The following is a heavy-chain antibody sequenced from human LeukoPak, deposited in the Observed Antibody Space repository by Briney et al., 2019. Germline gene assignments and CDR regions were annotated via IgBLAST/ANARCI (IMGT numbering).Heavy chain of an antibody. J-gene: IGHJ4*02. CDR2: TYYRSKWYN. V-gene: IGHV6-1*01. CDR3: ARVKGDIVVVTAAKDRVRPTWYYFDY. CDR1: GDSVSSNSAA. D-gene: IGHD2-2*01. Sequence: SQTLSLTCAISGDSVSSNSAAWNWIRQSPSRGLEWLGRTYYRSKWYNYYAVSMKSRITINPDTSKNQFSLQLNAVTPENTAVYYCARVKGDIVVVTAAKDRVRPTWYYFDYWGQGTLVTVSS.